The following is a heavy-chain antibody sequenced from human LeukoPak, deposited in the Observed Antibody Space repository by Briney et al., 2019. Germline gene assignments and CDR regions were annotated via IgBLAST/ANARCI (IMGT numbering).Heavy chain of an antibody. CDR3: VKEESTEAFDI. CDR2: ISYDGSNK. J-gene: IGHJ3*02. V-gene: IGHV3-30*18. Sequence: PGGSLRLSCAASGFTFSSYGMHWVRQAPGKGLEWVAVISYDGSNKYYADSVKGRFTISRDNAKNSLFLQLNSLRAEDTAVYYCVKEESTEAFDIWGQGTMVTVSS. CDR1: GFTFSSYG.